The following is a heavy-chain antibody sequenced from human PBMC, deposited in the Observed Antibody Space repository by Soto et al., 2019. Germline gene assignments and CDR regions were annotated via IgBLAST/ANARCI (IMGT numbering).Heavy chain of an antibody. D-gene: IGHD7-27*01. CDR1: GFTFSSYE. CDR2: ISSSGSTI. V-gene: IGHV3-48*03. CDR3: ARDFGANWGRDDAFDI. J-gene: IGHJ3*02. Sequence: GESLKISCAASGFTFSSYEMNWVRQAPGKGLEWVSYISSSGSTIYYADSVKGRFTISRDNAKNSLYLQMNSLRAEDTAVYYCARDFGANWGRDDAFDIWGQGTMVTVSS.